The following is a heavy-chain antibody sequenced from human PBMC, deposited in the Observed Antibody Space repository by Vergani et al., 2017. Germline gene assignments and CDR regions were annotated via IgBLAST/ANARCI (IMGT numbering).Heavy chain of an antibody. CDR2: IQFDGSNQ. V-gene: IGHV3-30*02. J-gene: IGHJ4*02. CDR3: AKHFRGWGIDY. D-gene: IGHD3-16*01. CDR1: GFTLSNYD. Sequence: QVQLVESGGGVVQRGGSLRLSCATSGFTLSNYDMQWIRQGPGKGLEFVAFIQFDGSNQYYADSVKGRFTISRDFSKNTLYLQMNNLRTDDTATYYCAKHFRGWGIDYWGQGTQVIVSS.